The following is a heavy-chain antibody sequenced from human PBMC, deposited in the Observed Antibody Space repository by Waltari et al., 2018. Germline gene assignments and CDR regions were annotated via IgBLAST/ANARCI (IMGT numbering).Heavy chain of an antibody. D-gene: IGHD6-13*01. CDR1: GYTFTDYY. CDR2: VDPEDGET. Sequence: EVQLVQSGAEVKKPGATVKISCKASGYTFTDYYMHWVQQAPGKGLEWMGRVDPEDGETIYAEKFQGRVTITADTSTDTAYMELNSLRSEDTAVYYCATMRAYSSSWNYFDYWGQGTLVTVSS. V-gene: IGHV1-69-2*01. J-gene: IGHJ4*02. CDR3: ATMRAYSSSWNYFDY.